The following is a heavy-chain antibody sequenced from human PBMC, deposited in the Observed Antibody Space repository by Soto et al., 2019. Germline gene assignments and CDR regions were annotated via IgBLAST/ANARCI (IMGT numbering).Heavy chain of an antibody. CDR2: ISRSGSTI. CDR3: ARDPSLSSSSYLSYYYGMDV. J-gene: IGHJ6*02. CDR1: GFTFGTYE. D-gene: IGHD6-6*01. Sequence: EVQLVESGGGLVQPGGSLRLSCAASGFTFGTYEMNWVRQAPGKGLEWVSYISRSGSTIYYADSVKGRFTISRDNAKNSLYLQLNSLRAEDTAVYYCARDPSLSSSSYLSYYYGMDVSGQGTTVTVSS. V-gene: IGHV3-48*03.